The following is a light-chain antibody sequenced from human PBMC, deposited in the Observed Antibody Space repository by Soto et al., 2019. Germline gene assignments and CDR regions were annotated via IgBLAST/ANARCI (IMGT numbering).Light chain of an antibody. CDR1: QSISSW. Sequence: DIQMTQSPSTLSASVGDRVTITCRASQSISSWLAWYQQKPGKAPKLLIYDASSLESGVPSRFSGSGSGTEFTLTISSLQPDDFATYYCQQYNGYSYTFGQGTKLDIK. CDR3: QQYNGYSYT. CDR2: DAS. V-gene: IGKV1-5*01. J-gene: IGKJ2*01.